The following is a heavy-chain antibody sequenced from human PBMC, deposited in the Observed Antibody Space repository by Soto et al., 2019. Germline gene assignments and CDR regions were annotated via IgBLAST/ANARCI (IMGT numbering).Heavy chain of an antibody. D-gene: IGHD6-13*01. CDR3: ARTIAAAGTRAFDI. V-gene: IGHV4-4*07. CDR1: GGSISSYY. CDR2: IYTSGST. J-gene: IGHJ3*02. Sequence: SETLSLTCTVSGGSISSYYWSWIRQPAGKGLEWIGRIYTSGSTNYNPSLKSRVTMSVDTSKNQFSLKLSSVTAADTAVYYCARTIAAAGTRAFDIWGQGTMVTVSS.